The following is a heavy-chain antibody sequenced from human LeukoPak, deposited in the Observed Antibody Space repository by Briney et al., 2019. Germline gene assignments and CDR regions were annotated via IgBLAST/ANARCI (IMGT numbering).Heavy chain of an antibody. J-gene: IGHJ4*02. Sequence: ASVKVSCKASGYTFTAHAVHWVRQAPGQRLEWMGWINVANGDTGYSQKFQDRVTITRDTSASTGYMEMSSLISVDTAVYYCASKPRGESRPFDYWGQGTLVTVSS. V-gene: IGHV1-3*01. CDR3: ASKPRGESRPFDY. CDR1: GYTFTAHA. CDR2: INVANGDT. D-gene: IGHD3-16*01.